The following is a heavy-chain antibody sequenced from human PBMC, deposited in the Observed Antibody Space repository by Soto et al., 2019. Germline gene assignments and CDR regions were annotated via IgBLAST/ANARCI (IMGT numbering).Heavy chain of an antibody. Sequence: GVLRLSCAASGFTFTTDAMSWVRQAPGKGLEWVSGTSASGSSTYYAGSVRGRFTISRDNSKNTLYLQMNSLRADDTAVYYCAKDLGASSSWFFFNSWGQGTLVTVSS. V-gene: IGHV3-23*01. CDR3: AKDLGASSSWFFFNS. J-gene: IGHJ4*02. CDR1: GFTFTTDA. D-gene: IGHD6-13*01. CDR2: TSASGSST.